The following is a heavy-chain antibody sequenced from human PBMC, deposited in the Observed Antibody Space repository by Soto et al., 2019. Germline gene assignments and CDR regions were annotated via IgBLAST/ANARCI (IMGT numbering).Heavy chain of an antibody. D-gene: IGHD2-8*01. Sequence: QVQLQESGPGLVKPSQTLTLTCTVSGDSISTSGYYWSWIRQLPGKGLEWIGYIYYRGSTYYNPSLKSRLSMSEDTSKNHFSLKLRSVTAADTAVYYCARQLGHCIHGICPENWFDPWGQGTLVTVSS. J-gene: IGHJ5*02. CDR3: ARQLGHCIHGICPENWFDP. V-gene: IGHV4-31*03. CDR2: IYYRGST. CDR1: GDSISTSGYY.